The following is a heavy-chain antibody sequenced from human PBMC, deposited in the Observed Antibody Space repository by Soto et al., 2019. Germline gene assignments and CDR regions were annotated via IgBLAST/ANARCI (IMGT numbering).Heavy chain of an antibody. D-gene: IGHD5-12*01. J-gene: IGHJ4*02. Sequence: SETLSLTCTVSGGSVSSNSYSWGWIRQSPGKGLEWIGYIYYSGSAYYNPSLKSRVTISVDTSKNQFSLKLTSVTVADTAVYYCARGGGYSGYEGRISDYWGQGILVTVSS. CDR1: GGSVSSNSYS. CDR2: IYYSGSA. CDR3: ARGGGYSGYEGRISDY. V-gene: IGHV4-31*03.